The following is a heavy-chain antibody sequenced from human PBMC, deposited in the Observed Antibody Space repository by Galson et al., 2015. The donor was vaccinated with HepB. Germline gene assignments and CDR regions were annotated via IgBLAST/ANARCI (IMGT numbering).Heavy chain of an antibody. V-gene: IGHV3-74*01. D-gene: IGHD3-22*01. Sequence: SLRLSCAASGFTFSSYWMHWVRQAPGKGLVWVSRINSDGSSTSYADSVKGRFTISRDNAKNTLYLQMNSLRAEDTAVYYCARDPTMRTYYYDSSGYWAYYFDYWGQGTLVTVSS. CDR1: GFTFSSYW. CDR2: INSDGSST. J-gene: IGHJ4*02. CDR3: ARDPTMRTYYYDSSGYWAYYFDY.